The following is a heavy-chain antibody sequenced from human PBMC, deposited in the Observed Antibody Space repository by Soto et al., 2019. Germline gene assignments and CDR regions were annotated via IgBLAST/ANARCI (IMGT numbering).Heavy chain of an antibody. J-gene: IGHJ4*02. CDR3: AKSPVTTAVFDY. CDR2: ISYDGSNK. V-gene: IGHV3-30*18. D-gene: IGHD4-17*01. CDR1: GFTFSSYG. Sequence: SGGSLRLSCAASGFTFSSYGMHWVRQAPGKGLEWVAVISYDGSNKYYADSVKGRFTISRDNSKNTLYLQMNSLRAEDTAVYYCAKSPVTTAVFDYWGQGTLVTVSS.